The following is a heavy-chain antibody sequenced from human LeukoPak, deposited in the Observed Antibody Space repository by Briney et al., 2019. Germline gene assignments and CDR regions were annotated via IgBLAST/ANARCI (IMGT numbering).Heavy chain of an antibody. Sequence: PGGSLRLSCAASGFTFSSYSMNWVRQAPGKGLEWVSSISSSSSYIYYADSVKGRFTISRDNAKNSLYLQMNSLRAEDTAVYYCASGGQDTAMVTDFDYWGQGTLVTVSS. J-gene: IGHJ4*02. V-gene: IGHV3-21*04. CDR3: ASGGQDTAMVTDFDY. CDR2: ISSSSSYI. D-gene: IGHD5-18*01. CDR1: GFTFSSYS.